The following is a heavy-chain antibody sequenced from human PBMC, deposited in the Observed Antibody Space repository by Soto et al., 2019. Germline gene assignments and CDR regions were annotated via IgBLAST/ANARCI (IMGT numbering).Heavy chain of an antibody. CDR3: EMVDVYVTPSPQDV. D-gene: IGHD3-16*01. J-gene: IGHJ6*02. CDR1: GYSFTRYG. V-gene: IGHV1-18*01. Sequence: QVQLVQSGAEVKNPGASVKVSCKASGYSFTRYGIGWARQAPGQGLEWMGWINAYNGNTNYAQNLQGRLTLTTDTSTTTAYMELMSLRSNDTAIYYCEMVDVYVTPSPQDVWGQGTTVTVSS. CDR2: INAYNGNT.